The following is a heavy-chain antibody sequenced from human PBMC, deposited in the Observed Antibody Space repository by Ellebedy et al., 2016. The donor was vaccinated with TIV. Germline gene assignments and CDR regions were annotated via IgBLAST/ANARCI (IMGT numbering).Heavy chain of an antibody. J-gene: IGHJ5*02. CDR1: GGSISDSDYY. V-gene: IGHV4-39*07. Sequence: MPSETLSLTCTVSGGSISDSDYYSNWIRQPPGTGLEWVGSIYYSGSAYYNPSLKSRVTVSVDTSKNQFSLNLSSVTAADTAVYYCARDPALPRGRIDTWGQGTLVTVSS. CDR2: IYYSGSA. CDR3: ARDPALPRGRIDT.